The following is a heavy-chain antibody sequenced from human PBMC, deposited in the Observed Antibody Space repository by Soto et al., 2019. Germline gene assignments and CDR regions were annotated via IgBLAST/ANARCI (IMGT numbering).Heavy chain of an antibody. Sequence: GSVKVSCKASGYTFTSYAMHWVRQAPGQRLEWMGWINAGNGNTKYSQKFQGRVTITRDTSASTAYMELSSLRSEDTAVYYCARGLKVYYFDYWGQGTLVTVSS. CDR1: GYTFTSYA. V-gene: IGHV1-3*01. CDR3: ARGLKVYYFDY. CDR2: INAGNGNT. J-gene: IGHJ4*02.